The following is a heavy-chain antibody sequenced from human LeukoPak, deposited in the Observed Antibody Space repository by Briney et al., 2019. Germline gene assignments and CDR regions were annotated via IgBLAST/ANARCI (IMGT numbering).Heavy chain of an antibody. J-gene: IGHJ6*04. D-gene: IGHD3-10*01. V-gene: IGHV3-33*01. CDR2: IWYDGSNK. CDR1: GFTFSSYG. CDR3: ARFYGSGSYYPTYGMDV. Sequence: GGSLRLSCAASGFTFSSYGMHWVRQAPGKGLEWVAVIWYDGSNKYYADSVKGRFTISRDSSKNTLYLQMNSLRAEDTAVYYCARFYGSGSYYPTYGMDVWGKGTTVTVSS.